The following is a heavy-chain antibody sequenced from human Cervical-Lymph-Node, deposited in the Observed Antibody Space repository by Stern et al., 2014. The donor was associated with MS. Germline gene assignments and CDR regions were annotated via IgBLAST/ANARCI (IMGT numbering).Heavy chain of an antibody. V-gene: IGHV3-72*01. D-gene: IGHD2-21*02. CDR1: GLTLIDQY. J-gene: IGHJ4*02. Sequence: VQLVESGGGLVQPGGSLRLSCAVSGLTLIDQYMDLVRQAPGQGLEWIGRSESKVKSYTTKYAASVKGRFSISRDDSMNSVQLQMNYLETEDTAVYYCATLRRRDWNFDHWGQGALVTVSS. CDR3: ATLRRRDWNFDH. CDR2: SESKVKSYTT.